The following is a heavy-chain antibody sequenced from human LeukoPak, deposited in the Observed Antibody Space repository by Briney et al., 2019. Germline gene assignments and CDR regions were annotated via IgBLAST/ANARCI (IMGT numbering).Heavy chain of an antibody. CDR3: ARETYYYGSGSYVGYYYYMDV. J-gene: IGHJ6*03. CDR1: GGSISSYY. V-gene: IGHV4-59*01. Sequence: SETLSLTCTVSGGSISSYYWSWIRQPPGKGLEWIGYIYYSGSTNYNPSLKSRVTISVDTSKNQFSLKLSSVTAADTAVYYCARETYYYGSGSYVGYYYYMDVWGKGTTVTISS. D-gene: IGHD3-10*01. CDR2: IYYSGST.